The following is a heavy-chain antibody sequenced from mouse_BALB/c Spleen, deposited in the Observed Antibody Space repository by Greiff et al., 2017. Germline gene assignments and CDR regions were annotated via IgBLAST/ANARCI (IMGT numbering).Heavy chain of an antibody. CDR1: GFNIKDYY. CDR3: ARSTMITDWYFDV. CDR2: IDPENGNT. D-gene: IGHD2-4*01. Sequence: EVKLQESGAELVRPGALVKLSCKASGFNIKDYYMHWVKQRPEQGLEWIGWIDPENGNTIYDPKFQGKASITADTSSNTAYLQLSSLTSEDTAVYYCARSTMITDWYFDVWGAGTTVTVSS. V-gene: IGHV14-1*02. J-gene: IGHJ1*01.